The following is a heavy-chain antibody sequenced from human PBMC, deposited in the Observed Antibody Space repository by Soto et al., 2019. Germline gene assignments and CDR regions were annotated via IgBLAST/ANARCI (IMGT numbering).Heavy chain of an antibody. V-gene: IGHV3-49*02. J-gene: IGHJ2*01. Sequence: GKGQEWVGFIRSKTYGGTREYAASVKGRFTISRDDSKSIAYLQMNSLKTEDTAVYYCFFFQAEDGIRDSVPVSAFLLNRSSDL. CDR3: FFFQAEDGIRDSVPVSAFLLNRSSDL. D-gene: IGHD3-9*01. CDR2: IRSKTYGGTR.